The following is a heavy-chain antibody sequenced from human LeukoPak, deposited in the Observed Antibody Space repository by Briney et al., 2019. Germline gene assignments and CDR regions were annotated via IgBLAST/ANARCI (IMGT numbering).Heavy chain of an antibody. CDR2: IYSGGST. CDR1: WFTVSSNY. Sequence: PGGSLRLSCAVSWFTVSSNYMSWVRQAPGKGLEWVSVIYSGGSTYYADSVKGRFTISRDNSKNTLYLQMNSLRADDTAVYYCARDRGVIAAGFYYYGMDVWGQGTTVTVSS. CDR3: ARDRGVIAAGFYYYGMDV. V-gene: IGHV3-53*01. D-gene: IGHD3-10*01. J-gene: IGHJ6*02.